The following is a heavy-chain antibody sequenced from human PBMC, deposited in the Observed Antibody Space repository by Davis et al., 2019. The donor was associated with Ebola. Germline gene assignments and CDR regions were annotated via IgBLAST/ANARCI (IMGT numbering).Heavy chain of an antibody. Sequence: GESLKISCAASGFPFSSYAMHWVRQSPGKGLEWVALISYDGNNKYYADSVKGRFTISRDNSKNTVFPQMNSLRAEDTAVYSCVKSMDVWGQGTAVTVSS. CDR2: ISYDGNNK. CDR1: GFPFSSYA. J-gene: IGHJ6*02. CDR3: VKSMDV. V-gene: IGHV3-30-3*01.